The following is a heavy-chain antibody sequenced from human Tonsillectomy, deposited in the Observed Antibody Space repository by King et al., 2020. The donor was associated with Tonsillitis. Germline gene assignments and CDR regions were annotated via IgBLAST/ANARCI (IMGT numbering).Heavy chain of an antibody. V-gene: IGHV3-48*03. J-gene: IGHJ1*01. CDR2: ISSSGSSI. D-gene: IGHD5-12*01. CDR3: AGDAWRGF. CDR1: GFIFSNYE. Sequence: EVQLVESGGGLVQPGGSLRLSCAASGFIFSNYEMNWVRQAPGKGLEWVSSISSSGSSIDYAESVKGRFTISRDNAKNSLYRQMNSLRAEDTAVYYCAGDAWRGFWGQGALVTVSS.